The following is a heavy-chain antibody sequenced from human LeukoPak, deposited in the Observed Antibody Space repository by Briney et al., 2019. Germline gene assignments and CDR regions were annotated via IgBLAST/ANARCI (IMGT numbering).Heavy chain of an antibody. Sequence: ASVKVSCKVSGYTLTELSMHWVRQAPGKGLEWMGGFDPEDGETIYAQKFQGRVTMTEDTFTDTAYMELSSLRSEDTAVYYCATAYDSSAMDAFDIWGQGTMVTVSS. J-gene: IGHJ3*02. D-gene: IGHD3-22*01. CDR1: GYTLTELS. V-gene: IGHV1-24*01. CDR3: ATAYDSSAMDAFDI. CDR2: FDPEDGET.